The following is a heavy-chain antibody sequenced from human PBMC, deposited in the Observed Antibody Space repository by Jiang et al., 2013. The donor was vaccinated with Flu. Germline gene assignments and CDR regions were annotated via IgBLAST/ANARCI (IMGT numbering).Heavy chain of an antibody. V-gene: IGHV1-69*13. J-gene: IGHJ4*02. D-gene: IGHD3-3*01. Sequence: SGAEVKKPGASVKVSCTASGGTFSNYAISWVRQAPGQGLEWMGGFIPIFGTPSYAQRFQGRVTITADESTSTAYMELGSLRSEDTAVYYCARMYYDFTSGYHLYYFDYWGQGTLVTVSS. CDR2: FIPIFGTP. CDR1: GGTFSNYA. CDR3: ARMYYDFTSGYHLYYFDY.